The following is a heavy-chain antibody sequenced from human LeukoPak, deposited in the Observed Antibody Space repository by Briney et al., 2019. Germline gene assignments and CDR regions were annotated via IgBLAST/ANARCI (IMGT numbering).Heavy chain of an antibody. V-gene: IGHV4-59*12. CDR2: IYDSGST. Sequence: SETLSLTCTVSGGSISSYYWSWIRQPPGKGLEWIGFIYDSGSTNYNPSLKSRVTISVDTSKNQFSLKLRSVTAADTAVYYCARGVYYYYYYMDVWGKGTTVTVSS. CDR3: ARGVYYYYYYMDV. CDR1: GGSISSYY. J-gene: IGHJ6*03.